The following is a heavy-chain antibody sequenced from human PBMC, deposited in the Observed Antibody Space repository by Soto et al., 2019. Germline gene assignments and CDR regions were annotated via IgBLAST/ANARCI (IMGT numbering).Heavy chain of an antibody. Sequence: GGSLRLSCAASGFTFSSYAMSWVRQAPGKGLEWVSTISGSGGRTNYADSVKGRFTISRDNSKNTLYLQMNSLRAEDTAVYYCANGISGAFDIWGQRTMVTVSS. CDR1: GFTFSSYA. CDR3: ANGISGAFDI. V-gene: IGHV3-23*01. CDR2: ISGSGGRT. D-gene: IGHD3-10*01. J-gene: IGHJ3*02.